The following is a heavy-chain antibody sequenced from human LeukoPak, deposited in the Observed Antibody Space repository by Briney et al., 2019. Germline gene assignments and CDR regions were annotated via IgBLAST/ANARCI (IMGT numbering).Heavy chain of an antibody. CDR2: IYYSGST. V-gene: IGHV4-59*08. J-gene: IGHJ4*02. Sequence: PSETLSLTCTVSGGSISGYYWSWIRQPPGKGLEWIGYIYYSGSTNYNPSLKSRVTISVDTSKNQFSLKLSSVTAADTAVYYCARHHYDYVWGSYRFDYWGQGTLVTVSS. CDR1: GGSISGYY. D-gene: IGHD3-16*02. CDR3: ARHHYDYVWGSYRFDY.